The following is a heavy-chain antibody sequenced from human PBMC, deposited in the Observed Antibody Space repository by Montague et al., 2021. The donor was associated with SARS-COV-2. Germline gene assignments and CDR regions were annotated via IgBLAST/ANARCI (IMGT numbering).Heavy chain of an antibody. V-gene: IGHV3-48*02. J-gene: IGHJ4*02. D-gene: IGHD1-26*01. Sequence: SLRLSCAASGFTFSSHNINWVRQAPGKGLEWVSYISRSSDTIYYADSVKGRFTISRDNAKNLLYLQMNSLRDEDTAVYYCARALSSQGSFQWGYDFDSWGQGTLVTVSS. CDR2: ISRSSDTI. CDR1: GFTFSSHN. CDR3: ARALSSQGSFQWGYDFDS.